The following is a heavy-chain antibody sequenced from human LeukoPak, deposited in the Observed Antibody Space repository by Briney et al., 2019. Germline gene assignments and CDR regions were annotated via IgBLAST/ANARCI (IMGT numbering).Heavy chain of an antibody. CDR3: ARLGFASVDY. CDR2: IYYSGST. J-gene: IGHJ4*02. V-gene: IGHV4-59*08. CDR1: GGSISSYY. D-gene: IGHD3-16*01. Sequence: PSETLSLTCTVSGGSISSYYWSWIRQPPGKGLEWIGYIYYSGSTNYNPSLKSRVTISVDTSKNQFSLKLSSVTAADTAVYYCARLGFASVDYWGQGTLVTVSS.